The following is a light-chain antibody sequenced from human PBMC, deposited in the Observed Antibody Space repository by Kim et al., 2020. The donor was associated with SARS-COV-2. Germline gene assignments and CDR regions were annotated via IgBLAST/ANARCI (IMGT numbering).Light chain of an antibody. CDR1: QSLLYSSRNKNF. CDR2: WAS. J-gene: IGKJ2*01. CDR3: QQYLHTPLT. V-gene: IGKV4-1*01. Sequence: RATINCKSSQSLLYSSRNKNFLAWYQQKPGQSPKLLIHWASTRESGVPDRFSGSGSGTDFTLTISSLQSEDVATYYCQQYLHTPLTFGQGTKVEI.